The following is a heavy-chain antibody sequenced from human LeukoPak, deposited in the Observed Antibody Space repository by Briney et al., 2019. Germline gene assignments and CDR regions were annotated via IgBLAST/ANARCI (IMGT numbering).Heavy chain of an antibody. CDR2: IYYSGST. J-gene: IGHJ4*02. CDR1: GGSISSYY. V-gene: IGHV4-59*01. D-gene: IGHD6-19*01. CDR3: ARVIGQWLTYYYFDY. Sequence: SETLSLTCTVSGGSISSYYWSWIRQPPGKGLEGIGYIYYSGSTNYNPSLKSRVTISVDTSKNQFSLKLSSVTAADTAVYYCARVIGQWLTYYYFDYWGQGTLVTVSS.